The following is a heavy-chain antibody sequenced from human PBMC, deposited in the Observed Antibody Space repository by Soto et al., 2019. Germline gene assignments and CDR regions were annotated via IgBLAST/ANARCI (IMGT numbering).Heavy chain of an antibody. D-gene: IGHD1-26*01. J-gene: IGHJ4*02. CDR3: ASQVGATTDFDY. CDR2: IYHSGST. V-gene: IGHV4-38-2*01. Sequence: SETLSLTCAVSGYSISSGYYWGWIRQPPGKGLEWIGSIYHSGSTYYNPSLKSRVTISVDTSKNQFSLKLSSVTAADTAVYYCASQVGATTDFDYWGQGTLVTVSS. CDR1: GYSISSGYY.